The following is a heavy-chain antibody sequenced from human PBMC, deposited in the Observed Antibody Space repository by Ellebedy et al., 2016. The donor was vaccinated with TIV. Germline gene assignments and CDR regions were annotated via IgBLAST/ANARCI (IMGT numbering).Heavy chain of an antibody. J-gene: IGHJ6*02. CDR2: GNT. Sequence: GNTDYNPPVRSRVTISLDTSKDQFSLRLSSVTAADTAVYYCARGPLRYFDWVYYYHGMDVWGQGTTVTVSS. D-gene: IGHD3-9*01. V-gene: IGHV4-61*02. CDR3: ARGPLRYFDWVYYYHGMDV.